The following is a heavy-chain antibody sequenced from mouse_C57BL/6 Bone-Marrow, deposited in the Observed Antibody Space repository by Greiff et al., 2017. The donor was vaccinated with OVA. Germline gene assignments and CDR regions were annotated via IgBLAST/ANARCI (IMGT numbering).Heavy chain of an antibody. CDR2: IWRGGST. D-gene: IGHD4-1*01. CDR3: AKTGTWGYFDV. CDR1: GFSLTSYG. V-gene: IGHV2-5*01. Sequence: VQLQQPGPGLVQPSPSLSLTCTVSGFSLTSYGVHWVRQSPGQGLEWLGVIWRGGSTDYNAAFMSRLSITKYNSKSQVFFKMNSLQADDTAIYDCAKTGTWGYFDVGGTGTTVTVSS. J-gene: IGHJ1*03.